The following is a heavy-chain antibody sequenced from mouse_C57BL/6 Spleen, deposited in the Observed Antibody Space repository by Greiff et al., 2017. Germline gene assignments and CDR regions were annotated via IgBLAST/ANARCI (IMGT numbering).Heavy chain of an antibody. CDR1: GFNIKDDY. J-gene: IGHJ2*01. V-gene: IGHV14-4*01. D-gene: IGHD2-3*01. CDR3: TGYSYFDY. CDR2: IDPENGDT. Sequence: EVKLMESGAELVRPGASVKLSCTASGFNIKDDYMHWVKQRPEQGLEWIGWIDPENGDTEYASKFQGKATITADTSSNTAYLQLSSLTSEDTAVYYCTGYSYFDYWGQGTTLTVSS.